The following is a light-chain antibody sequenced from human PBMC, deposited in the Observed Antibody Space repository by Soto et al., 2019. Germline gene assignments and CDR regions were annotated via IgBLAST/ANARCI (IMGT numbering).Light chain of an antibody. V-gene: IGLV1-47*01. CDR2: RNN. CDR3: AAWDDSLIGV. Sequence: QSVLTQPPSASGTPGQRVTISCSGRSSNIGSNYVYWYQQLPGTAPKLLIYRNNQRPSGVPDRFSGSKSGTSASLAISGLRSEDEADYYCAAWDDSLIGVFGTGTKLTVL. CDR1: SSNIGSNY. J-gene: IGLJ1*01.